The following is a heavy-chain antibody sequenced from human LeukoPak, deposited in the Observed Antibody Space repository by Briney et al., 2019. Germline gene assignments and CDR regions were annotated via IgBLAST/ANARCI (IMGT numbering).Heavy chain of an antibody. V-gene: IGHV7-4-1*02. CDR1: GYTFTSYA. D-gene: IGHD1-26*01. J-gene: IGHJ2*01. Sequence: GASVKVSCKACGYTFTSYAMNWVRQAPGRGLEGVGWINTNTGNPTYAQGFTGRFVFSLDTSVSTAYLQISSLKAEDTAVYYCARVRGSYYQHPYWYFDLWGRGTLVTVSS. CDR3: ARVRGSYYQHPYWYFDL. CDR2: INTNTGNP.